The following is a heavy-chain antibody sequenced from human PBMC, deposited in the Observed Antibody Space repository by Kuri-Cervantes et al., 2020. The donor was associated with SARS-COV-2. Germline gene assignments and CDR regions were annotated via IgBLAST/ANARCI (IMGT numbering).Heavy chain of an antibody. J-gene: IGHJ6*02. Sequence: ASVKVSCKASGYTFTSYGISWVRQAPGQGLEWMGWISAYNGNTNYAQKLQGRVTMTTDTSTSTAYMELRSLRSDDTAVHYCARVCGGDCADNYYYYYGMDVWGQGTTVTVSS. CDR3: ARVCGGDCADNYYYYYGMDV. D-gene: IGHD2-21*02. CDR2: ISAYNGNT. CDR1: GYTFTSYG. V-gene: IGHV1-18*01.